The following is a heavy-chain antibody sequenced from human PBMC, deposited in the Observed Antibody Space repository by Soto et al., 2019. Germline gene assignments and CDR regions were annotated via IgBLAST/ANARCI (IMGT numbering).Heavy chain of an antibody. CDR3: AKENLSLVAGSYFDY. D-gene: IGHD2-15*01. CDR2: ISYDGSNK. J-gene: IGHJ4*02. Sequence: GGSLRLSCAASGFTFSSYGMHWVRQAPGKGLEWVAVISYDGSNKYYADSVKGRFTISRDNSKNTLYLQMNSLRAEDTAVYYCAKENLSLVAGSYFDYWGQGTLVTVSS. V-gene: IGHV3-30*18. CDR1: GFTFSSYG.